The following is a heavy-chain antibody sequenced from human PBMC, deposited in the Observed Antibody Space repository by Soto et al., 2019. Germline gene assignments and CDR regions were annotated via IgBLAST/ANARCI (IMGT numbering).Heavy chain of an antibody. CDR1: GGSISSSSYY. Sequence: SETLSPTCTVSGGSISSSSYYWGWIRQPPGKGLEWIGSIYYSGSTYYNPSLKSRVTISVDTSKNQFSLKLSSVTAADTAVYYCAQLWFGELFSEGFDPWGQGTLVTVSS. D-gene: IGHD3-10*01. V-gene: IGHV4-39*01. J-gene: IGHJ5*02. CDR2: IYYSGST. CDR3: AQLWFGELFSEGFDP.